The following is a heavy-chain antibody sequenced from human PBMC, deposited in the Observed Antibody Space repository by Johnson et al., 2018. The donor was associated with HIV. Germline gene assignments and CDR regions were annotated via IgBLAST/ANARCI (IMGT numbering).Heavy chain of an antibody. D-gene: IGHD1-26*01. Sequence: QVQLVESGGGVVQPGRSLRLSCVASGFTFSTYAMHWVRQAPGKGLEWVAVISYDGNNKFYADSVKGRFTISRDNSNNTLYLQMNSLRAEDTAVYYCARDHWDWVGATDAFDIWGQRKMVTVSS. J-gene: IGHJ3*02. CDR2: ISYDGNNK. CDR1: GFTFSTYA. CDR3: ARDHWDWVGATDAFDI. V-gene: IGHV3-33*08.